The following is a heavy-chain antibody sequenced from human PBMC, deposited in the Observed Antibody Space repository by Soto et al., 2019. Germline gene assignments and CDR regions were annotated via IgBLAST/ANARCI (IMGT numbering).Heavy chain of an antibody. Sequence: SETLSLTCTVSGGSISSGDYYWSWIRQPPGKGLEWIGYIYYSGSTYYNPSLKSRVTISVDTSKNQFSLKLSSVTAADTAVYYCARDSGALLLPFWGQGTLVTVSS. J-gene: IGHJ4*02. V-gene: IGHV4-30-4*01. CDR2: IYYSGST. CDR1: GGSISSGDYY. D-gene: IGHD2-15*01. CDR3: ARDSGALLLPF.